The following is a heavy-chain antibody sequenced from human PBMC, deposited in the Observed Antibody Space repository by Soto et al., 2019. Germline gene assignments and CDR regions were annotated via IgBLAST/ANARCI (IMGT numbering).Heavy chain of an antibody. CDR1: GFTFSSYS. Sequence: GGSLRLSCAASGFTFSSYSMNWVRQAPGKGLEWVSSISSSSSHIYYADSVKGRFTISRDNAKNSLYLQMNSLRAEDTAVYYYAREAPNSYYVMAVWGQGPTVTVSS. J-gene: IGHJ6*02. CDR3: AREAPNSYYVMAV. V-gene: IGHV3-21*01. CDR2: ISSSSSHI.